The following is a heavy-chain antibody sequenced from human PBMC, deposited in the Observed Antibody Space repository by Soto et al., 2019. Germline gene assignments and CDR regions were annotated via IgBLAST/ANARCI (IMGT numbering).Heavy chain of an antibody. CDR1: GGTFSSYT. CDR3: AREMGVASPFDY. CDR2: IIPILGIA. D-gene: IGHD3-3*01. J-gene: IGHJ4*02. Sequence: QVQLVQSGAEVKKPGSSVKVSCKASGGTFSSYTISWVRQAPGQGLEWMGRIIPILGIANYAQKFQGRVTITADKSTSTAHMELSSLRSKDTAVYYCAREMGVASPFDYWGQGTLVTVSS. V-gene: IGHV1-69*08.